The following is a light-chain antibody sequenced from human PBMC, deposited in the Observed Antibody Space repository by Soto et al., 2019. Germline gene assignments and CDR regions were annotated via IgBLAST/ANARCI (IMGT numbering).Light chain of an antibody. CDR2: DAS. CDR1: QSVSRY. CDR3: QQRSNWPPYT. Sequence: EIVLTQSPATLSLSPGERATLSCRASQSVSRYLAWYQQKPGQAPRLLIYDASNRATGIPARFSGSGSATDFTLNISSLEPEDFAVYYCQQRSNWPPYTFGQGTKLEIK. J-gene: IGKJ2*01. V-gene: IGKV3-11*01.